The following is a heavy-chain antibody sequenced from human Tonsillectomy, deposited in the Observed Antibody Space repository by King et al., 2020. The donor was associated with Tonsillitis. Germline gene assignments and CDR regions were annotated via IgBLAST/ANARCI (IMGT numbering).Heavy chain of an antibody. CDR2: IDWDDDK. CDR3: ARIKNDFWRGYVDW. CDR1: GFSLSTSGMC. Sequence: VTLRESGPALVKPTQTLTLTCTFSGFSLSTSGMCVSWIRQPPGKALEWLALIDWDDDKYYRTSLKTRLTISKDTSKNQVVLTMTNMDPEDTATYYCARIKNDFWRGYVDWWGRGTLVTVSS. J-gene: IGHJ4*02. D-gene: IGHD3-3*01. V-gene: IGHV2-70*01.